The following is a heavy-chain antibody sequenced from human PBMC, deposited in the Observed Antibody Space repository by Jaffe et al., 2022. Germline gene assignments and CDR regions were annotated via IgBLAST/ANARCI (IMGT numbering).Heavy chain of an antibody. CDR2: INPNSGGT. Sequence: QVQLVQSGAEVKKPGASVKVSCKASGYTFTGYYMHWVRQAPGQGLEWMGRINPNSGGTNYAQKFQGRVTMTRDTSISTAYMELSRLRSDDTAVYYCARDPGGLGYCSGGSCPSNPYWGQGTLVTVSS. J-gene: IGHJ4*02. CDR3: ARDPGGLGYCSGGSCPSNPY. D-gene: IGHD2-15*01. V-gene: IGHV1-2*06. CDR1: GYTFTGYY.